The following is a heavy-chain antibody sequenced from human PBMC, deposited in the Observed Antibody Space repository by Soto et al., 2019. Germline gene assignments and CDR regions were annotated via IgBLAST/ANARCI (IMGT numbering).Heavy chain of an antibody. V-gene: IGHV1-69*12. D-gene: IGHD3-22*01. CDR1: GGTFSSYA. CDR3: AREDYYDSSGPEGNWFDP. J-gene: IGHJ5*02. CDR2: IIPIFGTA. Sequence: QVQLVQSGAEVKKPGSSVKVSCKASGGTFSSYAISWVRQAPGQGLEWMGGIIPIFGTANYAQKFQGRVTITADEATRTAYMELSSLRSEDTAVYYCAREDYYDSSGPEGNWFDPWGQGTLVTVSS.